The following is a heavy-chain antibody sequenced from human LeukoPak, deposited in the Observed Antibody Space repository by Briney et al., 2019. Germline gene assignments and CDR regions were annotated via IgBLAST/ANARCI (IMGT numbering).Heavy chain of an antibody. CDR3: ARGTQLWFGELLYVAFDI. CDR2: IYTSGST. V-gene: IGHV4-4*07. Sequence: SETLSLTCTVSGSSISSYYWSWIRQPAGKGLEWIGRIYTSGSTNYNPSLKSRVTMSVDTSKNQFPLKLSSVTAADTAVYYCARGTQLWFGELLYVAFDIWGQGTMVTVSS. CDR1: GSSISSYY. J-gene: IGHJ3*02. D-gene: IGHD3-10*01.